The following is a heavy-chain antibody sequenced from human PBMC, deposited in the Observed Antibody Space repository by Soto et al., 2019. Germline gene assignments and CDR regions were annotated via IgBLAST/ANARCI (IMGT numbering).Heavy chain of an antibody. CDR2: IYPGDSDT. V-gene: IGHV5-51*01. J-gene: IGHJ3*02. D-gene: IGHD6-13*01. CDR1: GYSFTTYW. CDR3: ARGRQQLVNHDVFDI. Sequence: GESLKISCKGSGYSFTTYWIGWVRQMPGKGLECMGIIYPGDSDTRYSPSFQGQVTISADKSISTAYLQWSSLKASDTAMYYCARGRQQLVNHDVFDIWGQGTMVTVS.